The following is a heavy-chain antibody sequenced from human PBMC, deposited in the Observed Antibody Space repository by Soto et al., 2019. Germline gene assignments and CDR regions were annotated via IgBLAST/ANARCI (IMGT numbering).Heavy chain of an antibody. CDR3: ARVIPGAEAWFDP. D-gene: IGHD2-2*01. V-gene: IGHV1-18*01. J-gene: IGHJ5*02. Sequence: KFQGRVTMTIDTSTSTAYLDLRSLTSDDTAVYYCARVIPGAEAWFDPWGQGTLVTVS.